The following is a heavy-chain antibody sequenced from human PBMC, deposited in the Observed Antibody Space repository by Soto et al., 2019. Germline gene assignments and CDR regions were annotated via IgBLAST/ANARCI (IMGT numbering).Heavy chain of an antibody. CDR1: GGSISSGGYY. D-gene: IGHD3-9*01. CDR2: IYYSGST. Sequence: SETLSLTCPVSGGSISSGGYYWSWIRQHPGKGLEWIGYIYYSGSTYYNPSLKSRVTISVDTSKNQFSLKLSSVTAADTAVDYCARGCTYYDFLTVYYSACFAPGGQGTLATVSS. CDR3: ARGCTYYDFLTVYYSACFAP. J-gene: IGHJ5*02. V-gene: IGHV4-31*03.